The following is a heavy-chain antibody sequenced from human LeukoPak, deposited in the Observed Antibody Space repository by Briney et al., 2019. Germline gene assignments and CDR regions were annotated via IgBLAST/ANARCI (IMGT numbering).Heavy chain of an antibody. V-gene: IGHV3-23*01. Sequence: ETLSLTCAVSGGSISSSNWWSWVRQPPGKGLEWVSSIAGGRAGTYYTDSVKGRFTISRDDSKNTLFLQMNSLRAEDTAVYYCARSGARGVYSTLVHWGQGTLVTVSS. CDR3: ARSGARGVYSTLVH. J-gene: IGHJ4*02. D-gene: IGHD3-3*01. CDR2: IAGGRAGT. CDR1: GGSISSSN.